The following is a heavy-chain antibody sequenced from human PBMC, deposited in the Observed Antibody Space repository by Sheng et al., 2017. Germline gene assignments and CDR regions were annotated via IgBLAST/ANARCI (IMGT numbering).Heavy chain of an antibody. J-gene: IGHJ4*02. CDR2: ISGSGDST. D-gene: IGHD2-21*02. V-gene: IGHV3-23*04. CDR1: GFTFSNYA. Sequence: EVQLVESGGGLVQPGGSLRLSCAASGFTFSNYALSWVRQAPGKGLEWVSFISGSGDSTYYADSVKGRFTMSRDHSKNTLYLQVNSLRAEDTAVYYCAKDYGGNSGGFDYWGQGTLVT. CDR3: AKDYGGNSGGFDY.